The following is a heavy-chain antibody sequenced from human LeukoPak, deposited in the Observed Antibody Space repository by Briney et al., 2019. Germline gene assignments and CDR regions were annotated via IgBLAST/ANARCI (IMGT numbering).Heavy chain of an antibody. V-gene: IGHV3-53*01. Sequence: GGSLRLSCAASGFTVSSNYISWVRQAPGKGLEWLSLIYSGGSTYYADSVKGRFTISRDNSKNTLYLQMNSLRAEDTAVYYCATITNYYDSSGYYPPYFQHWGQGTLVTVSS. J-gene: IGHJ1*01. CDR3: ATITNYYDSSGYYPPYFQH. CDR2: IYSGGST. CDR1: GFTVSSNY. D-gene: IGHD3-22*01.